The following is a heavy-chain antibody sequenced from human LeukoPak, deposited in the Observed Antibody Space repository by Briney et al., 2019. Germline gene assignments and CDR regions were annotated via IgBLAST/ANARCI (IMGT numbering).Heavy chain of an antibody. Sequence: SETLSLTCTVSGGSISSSSYYWGWIRQPPGKGLEWIGSIYYSGSTYYNPSLKSRVTISVDTSKNQFSLKLSSVTAADTAVYYCARVGSGTQHYFYHWGQGTLVTVSS. V-gene: IGHV4-39*07. CDR1: GGSISSSSYY. D-gene: IGHD1-1*01. J-gene: IGHJ4*02. CDR3: ARVGSGTQHYFYH. CDR2: IYYSGST.